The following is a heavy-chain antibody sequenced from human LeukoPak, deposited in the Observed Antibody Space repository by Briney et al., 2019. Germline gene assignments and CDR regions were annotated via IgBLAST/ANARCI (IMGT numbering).Heavy chain of an antibody. Sequence: SETLSLTCAVSGGSISGYYWNWIRQPPGKGLEWIGNIYYSGSTNYNPSLMSRVTIAVDTSKNQFSLKLSSVTAADTAVYYCVRTGEVTTVCDSWGQGNLVTVSS. CDR3: VRTGEVTTVCDS. J-gene: IGHJ4*02. CDR2: IYYSGST. V-gene: IGHV4-59*08. D-gene: IGHD4-17*01. CDR1: GGSISGYY.